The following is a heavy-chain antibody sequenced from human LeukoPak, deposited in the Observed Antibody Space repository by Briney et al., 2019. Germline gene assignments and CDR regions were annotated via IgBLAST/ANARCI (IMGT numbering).Heavy chain of an antibody. CDR3: ARDRHNRHDRGIDY. V-gene: IGHV3-30-3*01. D-gene: IGHD1-14*01. J-gene: IGHJ4*02. CDR2: ISYDGSNK. CDR1: GFTFSSYA. Sequence: GGSLRLSCAASGFTFSSYAMHWVRQAPGKGLKWVAVISYDGSNKYYADSVKGRFTISRDNSKNTLYLQMNSLRAEDTAVYYCARDRHNRHDRGIDYWGQGTLVTVSS.